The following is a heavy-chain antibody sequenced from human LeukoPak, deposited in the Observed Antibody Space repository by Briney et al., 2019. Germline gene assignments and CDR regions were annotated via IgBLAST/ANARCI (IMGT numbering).Heavy chain of an antibody. CDR3: ARDKGMATIPGAFDI. D-gene: IGHD5-24*01. J-gene: IGHJ3*02. CDR1: GGXISSYY. CDR2: IYYSGST. V-gene: IGHV4-59*01. Sequence: PSETLSLTCTVSGGXISSYYCSWIRQPPGKGLKWIGYIYYSGSTNYNPSLKSRVTISVDTSKNQFSLKLSSVTAADTAVYYCARDKGMATIPGAFDIWGQGTLVTVSS.